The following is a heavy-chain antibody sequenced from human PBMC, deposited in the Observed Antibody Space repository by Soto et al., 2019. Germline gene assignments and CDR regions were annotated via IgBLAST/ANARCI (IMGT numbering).Heavy chain of an antibody. V-gene: IGHV1-18*04. CDR2: ISAYNGNT. CDR3: ARVPYCGGDCYSTFDI. Sequence: QVQLVQSGAEVKKPGASVKVSCKASGYTFTSYGISWVRQAPGQGLEWMGWISAYNGNTNYAQKLQGRVTMTTDTSTSTAYMELWSLRSDDTAVYYCARVPYCGGDCYSTFDIWGQGTMVTVSS. CDR1: GYTFTSYG. D-gene: IGHD2-21*02. J-gene: IGHJ3*02.